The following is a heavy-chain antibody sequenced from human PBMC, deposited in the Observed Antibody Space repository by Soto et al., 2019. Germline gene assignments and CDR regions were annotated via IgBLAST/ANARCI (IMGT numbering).Heavy chain of an antibody. CDR3: APHLFDGRGYP. V-gene: IGHV3-21*01. CDR1: GFTFSSFG. D-gene: IGHD3-22*01. J-gene: IGHJ5*02. CDR2: ISSSSSYI. Sequence: GGSLRLSCAASGFTFSSFGMNWVRQAPGKGLEWVSSISSSSSYIDYVDSVKGRFTISRDNTANSLYLQMNSLRAEDTAVYYCAPHLFDGRGYPWGQGTLVTVSS.